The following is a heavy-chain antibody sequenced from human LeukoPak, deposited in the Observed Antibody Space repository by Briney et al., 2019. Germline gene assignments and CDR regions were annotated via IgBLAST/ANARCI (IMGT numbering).Heavy chain of an antibody. V-gene: IGHV3-23*01. D-gene: IGHD3-10*01. J-gene: IGHJ4*02. CDR2: ISGSGATT. CDR3: ARAVMVRGVLPLVDF. Sequence: PGGSLRLSCAASGFTFTTYAMSWVRQAPGKGLEWVSSISGSGATTYYADSVKGQFTISRDNSKHTLFLQMHSLRAEDTAVYYCARAVMVRGVLPLVDFWGQGTLVTVSS. CDR1: GFTFTTYA.